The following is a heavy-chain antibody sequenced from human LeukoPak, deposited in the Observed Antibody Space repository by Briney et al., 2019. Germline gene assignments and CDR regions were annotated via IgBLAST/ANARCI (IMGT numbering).Heavy chain of an antibody. CDR3: ARLVFKGYDFWSGYGGVDP. CDR2: INHSGST. V-gene: IGHV4-34*01. Sequence: PSETLSLTCAVYGGSFSGYYWSWIRQPPGKGLEWIGEINHSGSTNYNPSLKSRVTISVDTSKNQFSLKLSSVTAADTAVYYCARLVFKGYDFWSGYGGVDPWGQGTLVTVSS. J-gene: IGHJ5*02. D-gene: IGHD3-3*01. CDR1: GGSFSGYY.